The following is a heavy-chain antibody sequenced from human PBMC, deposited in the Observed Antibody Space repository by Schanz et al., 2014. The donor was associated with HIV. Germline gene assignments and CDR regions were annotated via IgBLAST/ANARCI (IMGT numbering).Heavy chain of an antibody. J-gene: IGHJ2*01. V-gene: IGHV3-30*18. CDR1: GFTFNVYG. CDR2: ISPDGDTQ. Sequence: QGQLVESGGGVVRPGRSLRLSCTATGFTFNVYGMHWVRQAPGKGLEWVARISPDGDTQHYADSLKGRFTISRDNFKNTLDLQMDSLRPDDTAVYHCAKGYTSSSVFNLWGRGTLVTVSS. CDR3: AKGYTSSSVFNL. D-gene: IGHD6-6*01.